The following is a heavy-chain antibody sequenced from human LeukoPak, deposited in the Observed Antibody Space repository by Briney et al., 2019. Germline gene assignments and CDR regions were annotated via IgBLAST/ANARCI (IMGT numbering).Heavy chain of an antibody. CDR3: ARESYYYDSRGSFDY. CDR2: IYSSDST. D-gene: IGHD3-22*01. CDR1: GFTFSDYY. Sequence: PGGSLRLSCAASGFTFSDYYMSWVRQAPGKGLEWVSVIYSSDSTYYADSVKGRFTIFRDNSKNTLYLQMNSLRAEDTAVYYCARESYYYDSRGSFDYWGQGTLVTVSS. V-gene: IGHV3-53*01. J-gene: IGHJ4*02.